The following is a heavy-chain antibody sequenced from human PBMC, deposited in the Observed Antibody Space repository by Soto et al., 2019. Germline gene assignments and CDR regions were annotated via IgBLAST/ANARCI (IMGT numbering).Heavy chain of an antibody. CDR3: VRGRIDAICYAFS. D-gene: IGHD2-8*01. CDR2: INADGSTT. CDR1: GFTFSNFW. Sequence: PGGSLRLSCSASGFTFSNFWMHWVRQAPGKGLMWVSRINADGSTTRYADSVKGRFAISRDNAKNTMYLQMNSLRAEDTAVYYCVRGRIDAICYAFSCGQRTLVNVS. V-gene: IGHV3-74*01. J-gene: IGHJ5*02.